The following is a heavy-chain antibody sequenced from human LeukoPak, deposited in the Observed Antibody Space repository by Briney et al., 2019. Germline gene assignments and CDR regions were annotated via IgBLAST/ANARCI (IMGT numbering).Heavy chain of an antibody. CDR3: ARERGSYDSSGYYYSGAFDI. CDR2: INNVGSHI. J-gene: IGHJ3*02. Sequence: GGSLRLSCAASGFTFSSSAMNWVRQAPGKGLEWVSSINNVGSHIYYAGSVRGRFTISRDNAKNLLYLQMDSLRAEDTAVYYCARERGSYDSSGYYYSGAFDIWGQGTMVTVSS. D-gene: IGHD3-22*01. V-gene: IGHV3-21*01. CDR1: GFTFSSSA.